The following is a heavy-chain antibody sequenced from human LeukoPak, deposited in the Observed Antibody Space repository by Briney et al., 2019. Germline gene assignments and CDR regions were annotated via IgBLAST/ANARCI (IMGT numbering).Heavy chain of an antibody. J-gene: IGHJ4*02. CDR3: ATYYDFWSGYYGLDY. V-gene: IGHV3-7*03. CDR2: IKQDGSEK. CDR1: GFTFSSYW. D-gene: IGHD3-3*01. Sequence: VGSLRLSCAASGFTFSSYWMSWVRQAPGKGLEWVANIKQDGSEKYYVDSVKGRFTISRDNSKNTLYLQMNSLRAEDTAVYYCATYYDFWSGYYGLDYWGQGTLVTVSS.